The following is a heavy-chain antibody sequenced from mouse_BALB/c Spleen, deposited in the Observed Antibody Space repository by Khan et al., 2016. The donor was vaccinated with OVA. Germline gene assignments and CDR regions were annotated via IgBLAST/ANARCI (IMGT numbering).Heavy chain of an antibody. CDR2: IYPGDGDI. CDR1: GYTFTNYW. Sequence: VQLQESGAELARPGASVKLSCKASGYTFTNYWMQWVKQRPGQGLEWIGAIYPGDGDIRYTQKFKGKATLTADKSSSTAYMQRSSLASADSAVYYCARPDEDYWGQGTTLTVSS. J-gene: IGHJ2*01. V-gene: IGHV1-87*01. CDR3: ARPDEDY.